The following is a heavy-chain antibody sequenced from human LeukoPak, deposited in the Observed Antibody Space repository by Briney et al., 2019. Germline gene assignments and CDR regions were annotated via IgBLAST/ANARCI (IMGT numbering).Heavy chain of an antibody. Sequence: GGSLRLSCAASGFTVSNNYMSWVRQAPGKGLEWVSIIYNIGTTYYTDSVKGRFTISRDNSKNTLYLQMNSLRADDTAVYYCARWYCSSTTCYYDYWGQGTLVTVSS. CDR1: GFTVSNNY. J-gene: IGHJ4*02. CDR3: ARWYCSSTTCYYDY. CDR2: IYNIGTT. D-gene: IGHD2-2*01. V-gene: IGHV3-53*01.